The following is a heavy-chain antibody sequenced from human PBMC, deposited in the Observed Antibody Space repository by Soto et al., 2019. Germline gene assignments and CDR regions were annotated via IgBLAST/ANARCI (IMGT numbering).Heavy chain of an antibody. CDR2: ISAYNGNT. Sequence: GSSVKASCTASGYPFTSYGISWVRHAPGHGLAWMGWISAYNGNTNYAQKLQGRVTMTTDTSTSKAYMELRSLRSDDTAVYYCARERVVVVPAARQLMDLWVHRTTVTVS. V-gene: IGHV1-18*04. CDR1: GYPFTSYG. CDR3: ARERVVVVPAARQLMDL. J-gene: IGHJ6*02. D-gene: IGHD2-2*01.